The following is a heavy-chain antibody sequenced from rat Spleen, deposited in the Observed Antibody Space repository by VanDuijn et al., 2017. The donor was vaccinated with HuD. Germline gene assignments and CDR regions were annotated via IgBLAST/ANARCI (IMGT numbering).Heavy chain of an antibody. V-gene: IGHV5-17*01. CDR3: ARHNTYYGYRDYFDY. Sequence: EVQLVESGGGLVQPGRSLKLSCAASGFTFSDYAMAWVRQAPKKGLEWVATIIYDGSSTYYRDSVKGRFTISRDNAKSTLYLQMDSLRSEDTATYYWARHNTYYGYRDYFDYWGQGVMVTVSS. J-gene: IGHJ2*01. CDR2: IIYDGSST. D-gene: IGHD1-9*01. CDR1: GFTFSDYA.